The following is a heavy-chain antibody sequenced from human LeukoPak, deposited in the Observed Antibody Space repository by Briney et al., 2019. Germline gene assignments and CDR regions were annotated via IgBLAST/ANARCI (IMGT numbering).Heavy chain of an antibody. CDR3: ARRPIYDILTGYSTTFDY. CDR1: GGSISSYY. V-gene: IGHV4-59*01. CDR2: IYDSGST. J-gene: IGHJ4*02. Sequence: SETLSLTCTVSGGSISSYYWSWIRQPPGKGLDWIGYIYDSGSTNYNPSLKSRVTISVDTSKNQFSLKPSSVTAADTAVYYCARRPIYDILTGYSTTFDYWGQGTLVTVSS. D-gene: IGHD3-9*01.